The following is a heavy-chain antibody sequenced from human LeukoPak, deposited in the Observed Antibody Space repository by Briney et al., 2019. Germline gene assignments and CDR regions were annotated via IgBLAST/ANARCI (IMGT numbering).Heavy chain of an antibody. J-gene: IGHJ5*02. D-gene: IGHD2-2*01. V-gene: IGHV4-39*01. CDR3: ARRVPGRSGNWFDP. Sequence: PSETLSLTCTVSGGSISTNDYFWGWIRQPPGKGLEWIGSMNYGGSTHDNPSLKSRVTISVDTSKNQVSLKLSSGTAADTAVYYCARRVPGRSGNWFDPWGQGTLVTVSS. CDR2: MNYGGST. CDR1: GGSISTNDYF.